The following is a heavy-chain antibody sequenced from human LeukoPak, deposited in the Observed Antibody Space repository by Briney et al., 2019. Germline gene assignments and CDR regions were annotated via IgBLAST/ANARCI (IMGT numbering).Heavy chain of an antibody. Sequence: GGSLRLSCAASGFTLSSNWMSWVRQAPGKGLERVATINQDGSEKSYVDSVKGRFTISRDNAKNSLYLQMNNLRAEDTAVYYCASRPNYFDYWGQGTLVTVPS. V-gene: IGHV3-7*01. CDR3: ASRPNYFDY. CDR2: INQDGSEK. J-gene: IGHJ4*02. D-gene: IGHD6-6*01. CDR1: GFTLSSNW.